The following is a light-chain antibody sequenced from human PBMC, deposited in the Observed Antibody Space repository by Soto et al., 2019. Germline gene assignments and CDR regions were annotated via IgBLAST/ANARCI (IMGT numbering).Light chain of an antibody. CDR3: QQYNNWPPDT. CDR2: GAS. Sequence: EIMLTQSPVSLSLSPGERATLSCRASQSVKNNLAWYQQKPGQAPRLLIYGASTRATGIPGRFRGSGSGTEFTLTITSLQSEDFAVYFCQQYNNWPPDTFGGGTKLEIK. CDR1: QSVKNN. J-gene: IGKJ4*01. V-gene: IGKV3-15*01.